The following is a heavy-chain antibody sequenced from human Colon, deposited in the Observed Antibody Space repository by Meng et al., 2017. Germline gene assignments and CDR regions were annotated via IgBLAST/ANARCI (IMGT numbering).Heavy chain of an antibody. CDR3: ARDWGDVRGGFDF. Sequence: HVHCQLSGPGLGKPSHTPSPTWAISGDSVSSNSAAWNWIRQSPSRGLEWLGRTYYRSKYYNDYALSVKSRITINPDTSKNQFSLQLNSVTPEDTAIYYCARDWGDVRGGFDFWGQGTLVTVSS. D-gene: IGHD3-10*02. CDR2: TYYRSKYYN. CDR1: GDSVSSNSAA. V-gene: IGHV6-1*01. J-gene: IGHJ4*02.